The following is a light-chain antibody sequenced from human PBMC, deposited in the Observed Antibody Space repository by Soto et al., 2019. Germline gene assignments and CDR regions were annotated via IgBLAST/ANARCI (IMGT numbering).Light chain of an antibody. CDR1: QSINIW. CDR2: DAS. J-gene: IGKJ1*01. CDR3: QQYNGYSTWT. Sequence: DIQLTQSPSTLSASVGDRITLTCRASQSINIWLAWYQQTPGKAPNILIFDASRLATGVPSRFSGSGSGTEFTLTISGLQPDDFATYYCQQYNGYSTWTFGQGTMVETK. V-gene: IGKV1-5*01.